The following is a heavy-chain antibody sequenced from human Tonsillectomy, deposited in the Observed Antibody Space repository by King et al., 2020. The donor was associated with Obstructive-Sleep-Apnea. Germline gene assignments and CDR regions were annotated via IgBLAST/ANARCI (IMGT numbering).Heavy chain of an antibody. Sequence: VQLVESGGGLVQPGGSLRLSCAASGFTFSSYAMSWVRQAPGKGLEWVSAISGSGGSTFYADSVKGRFTISRDNSKNTLYLKMNSLRAEETAVYYCAKDLIVTGHFDYWGQGTLVTVSS. CDR3: AKDLIVTGHFDY. J-gene: IGHJ4*02. CDR1: GFTFSSYA. D-gene: IGHD2/OR15-2a*01. CDR2: ISGSGGST. V-gene: IGHV3-23*04.